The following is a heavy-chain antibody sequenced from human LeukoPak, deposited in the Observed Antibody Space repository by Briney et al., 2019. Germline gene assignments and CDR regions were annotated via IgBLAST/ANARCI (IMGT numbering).Heavy chain of an antibody. CDR2: IYYSGST. J-gene: IGHJ5*02. CDR3: ASPQGP. Sequence: SETLSLTCTVSGGPISSYYWSWIRQPPGKGLEWIGYIYYSGSTNYNPSLKSRVTISVDTSKNQFSLKLSSVTAADTAVYYCASPQGPWGQGTLVTVSS. V-gene: IGHV4-59*08. CDR1: GGPISSYY.